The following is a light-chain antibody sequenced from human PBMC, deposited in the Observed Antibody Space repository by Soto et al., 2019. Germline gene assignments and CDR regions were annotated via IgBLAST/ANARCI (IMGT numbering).Light chain of an antibody. V-gene: IGKV3-20*01. CDR3: HQYSRSPT. Sequence: ENLLTQSPDTLALSPGDTATLSCRAGQTVDSNYVAWYQQRPGQPPRLLVSGPSVRAAGTPDRFSGRGSGTDFTLTISRLEPEDFAVYYCHQYSRSPTFGPGTKVLIK. J-gene: IGKJ3*01. CDR2: GPS. CDR1: QTVDSNY.